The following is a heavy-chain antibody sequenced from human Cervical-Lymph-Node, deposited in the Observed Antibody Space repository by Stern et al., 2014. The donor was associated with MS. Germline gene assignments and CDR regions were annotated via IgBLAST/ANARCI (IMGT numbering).Heavy chain of an antibody. CDR1: AYTITDYY. D-gene: IGHD3-10*01. J-gene: IGHJ4*02. V-gene: IGHV1-2*02. CDR3: ARGGGYSYSTLDY. Sequence: QVQLVQSGAEVKKPGASVKVSCKASAYTITDYYTHWVRQAPGHGLEWMGLINPNSGGTYSAQKFQGRLTMTRDTSISTAYMELSSLRSDDTAVYYCARGGGYSYSTLDYWGQGTQVTVSS. CDR2: INPNSGGT.